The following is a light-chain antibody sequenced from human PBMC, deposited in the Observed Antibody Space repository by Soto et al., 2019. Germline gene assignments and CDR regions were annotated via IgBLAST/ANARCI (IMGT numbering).Light chain of an antibody. J-gene: IGKJ2*01. V-gene: IGKV3-15*01. Sequence: EIVLTQSPGTLSLSPGERATLSCRASQIVTSSYLAWYQQRPGQAPRLLIYGASTRATGIPARFSGSGSGTEFTLTISSLQSEDFAVYYCQQYNNWPYTFGQGTKLEIK. CDR1: QIVTSSY. CDR2: GAS. CDR3: QQYNNWPYT.